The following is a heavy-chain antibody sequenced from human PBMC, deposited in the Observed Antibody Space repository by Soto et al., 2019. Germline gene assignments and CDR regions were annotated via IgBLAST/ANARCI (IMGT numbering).Heavy chain of an antibody. V-gene: IGHV4-39*07. D-gene: IGHD3-3*01. Sequence: PSETLSLTCTVSGGSVSSSSYYWGWVRQPPGKGLEWIGGVNHSGSTNYNPSLESRVTISVDTSKNQFSLKLSSVTAADTAVYYCARGLSDYDFWSGYFNYYYYYMDVWGKGTTVTVSS. J-gene: IGHJ6*03. CDR2: VNHSGST. CDR1: GGSVSSSSYY. CDR3: ARGLSDYDFWSGYFNYYYYYMDV.